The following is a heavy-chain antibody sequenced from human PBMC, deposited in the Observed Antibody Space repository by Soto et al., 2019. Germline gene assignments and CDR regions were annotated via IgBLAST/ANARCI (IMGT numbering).Heavy chain of an antibody. V-gene: IGHV1-69*06. CDR1: GGTFSTSA. CDR2: IIPIFGTA. CDR3: ASGEVRGGGDV. D-gene: IGHD3-10*01. J-gene: IGHJ6*02. Sequence: QVRLVQSGAEVKKPGSSEKASCKTSGGTFSTSAISWVRQAPGQGLEWMGGIIPIFGTANYAQKFQGRVSITADKSTSTAYMELSSLTSEDTAVYYCASGEVRGGGDVWGQGTTVTVSS.